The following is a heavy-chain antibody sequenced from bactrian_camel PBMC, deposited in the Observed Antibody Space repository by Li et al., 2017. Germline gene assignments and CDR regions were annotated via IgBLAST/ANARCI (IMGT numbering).Heavy chain of an antibody. CDR1: GPISNDIC. CDR3: AKDVVPYY. CDR2: IASDGAT. D-gene: IGHD6*01. Sequence: QLVESGGGSVQAGGSLTLSCKASGPISNDICMGWFRQAPGKRREGVATIASDGATTYADSVKGRFTISRDNAKNMLYLQMNSLKSEDTAQYYCAKDVVPYYWGQGTQVTVS. J-gene: IGHJ4*01. V-gene: IGHV3S53*01.